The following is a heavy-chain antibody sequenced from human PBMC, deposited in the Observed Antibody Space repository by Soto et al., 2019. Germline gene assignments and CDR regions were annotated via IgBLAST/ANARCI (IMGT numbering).Heavy chain of an antibody. CDR1: GFTFSSYA. CDR3: AKLDRSGWFGESVAFDF. Sequence: EVQLLESGGGLVQPGGSLRLSCAASGFTFSSYAMRWVRQAPGKGLEWVSAISGSGGSTYYADSVKGRFTISRDNSKNTQYLQMNRQRAEDTAVYYCAKLDRSGWFGESVAFDFWGQGTMVTVS. J-gene: IGHJ3*01. D-gene: IGHD3-10*01. V-gene: IGHV3-23*01. CDR2: ISGSGGST.